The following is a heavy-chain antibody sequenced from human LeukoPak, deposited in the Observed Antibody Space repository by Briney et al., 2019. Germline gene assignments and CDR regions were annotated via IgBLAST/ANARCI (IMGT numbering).Heavy chain of an antibody. D-gene: IGHD6-19*01. CDR2: IYYSGST. Sequence: PSETLSLTCTVSGGSISSGDYYWSWIRQPPGKGLEWIGYIYYSGSTYYNPSLKSRLTISIDTSKSQFSLKLSSVTAADTVVYYCGRGYGPRTSGWDNWGQGTLVTVSS. J-gene: IGHJ4*02. V-gene: IGHV4-30-4*01. CDR1: GGSISSGDYY. CDR3: GRGYGPRTSGWDN.